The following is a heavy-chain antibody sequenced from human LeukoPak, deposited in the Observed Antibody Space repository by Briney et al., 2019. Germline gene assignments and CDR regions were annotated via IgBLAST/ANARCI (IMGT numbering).Heavy chain of an antibody. Sequence: SVKVSCKASGGTYSSDAISWVRQAPGQGLELMGGIIPIFGTANYAQKFQGRVTITADESTSTAYMELSSLRSEDTAVYYCARFDGSGVKWFDPWGQGTLVTVSS. CDR2: IIPIFGTA. J-gene: IGHJ5*02. D-gene: IGHD3-10*01. CDR1: GGTYSSDA. CDR3: ARFDGSGVKWFDP. V-gene: IGHV1-69*13.